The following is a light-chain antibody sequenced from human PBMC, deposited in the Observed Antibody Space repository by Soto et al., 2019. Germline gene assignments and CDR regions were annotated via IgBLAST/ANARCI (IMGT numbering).Light chain of an antibody. J-gene: IGLJ3*02. CDR1: SSNIGTGYN. Sequence: QSVVTQPPSVSGAPGQRVTISCTGSSSNIGTGYNVHWYQQLPGTAPKLLIYGNTNRPSGVPNRFSGSKSGTSASLAITGLQAEDEADYYCQSYDNSLSAWVFGGGTQLTVL. CDR2: GNT. V-gene: IGLV1-40*01. CDR3: QSYDNSLSAWV.